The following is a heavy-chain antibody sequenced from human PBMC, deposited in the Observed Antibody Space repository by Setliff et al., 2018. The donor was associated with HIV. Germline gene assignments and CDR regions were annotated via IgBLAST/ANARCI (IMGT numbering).Heavy chain of an antibody. CDR1: GFTFTSYS. D-gene: IGHD2-15*01. CDR2: ISYDGSTK. V-gene: IGHV3-30*07. CDR3: ARDALFCDGGRCSAFNWLDS. Sequence: GGSLRLSCAASGFTFTSYSMHWVRQAPGKGLEWVAVISYDGSTKYYADSVKGRFTISRDTSKDTLYLQMNSLRAEDTAVYYCARDALFCDGGRCSAFNWLDSWGQGTLVTVSS. J-gene: IGHJ5*01.